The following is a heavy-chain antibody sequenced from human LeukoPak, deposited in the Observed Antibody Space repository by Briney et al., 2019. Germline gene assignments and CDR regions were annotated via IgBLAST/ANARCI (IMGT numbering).Heavy chain of an antibody. CDR1: GGSISSYY. J-gene: IGHJ3*02. V-gene: IGHV4-59*12. D-gene: IGHD4-17*01. Sequence: SETLSLSCTVSGGSISSYYWSWIRQPPGKGLEWIGYIYYSGSTNYNPSLKSRVTISVDTSKNQFSLKLSSVTAADTAVYYCAGDYAQGAFDIWGQGTMVTVSS. CDR3: AGDYAQGAFDI. CDR2: IYYSGST.